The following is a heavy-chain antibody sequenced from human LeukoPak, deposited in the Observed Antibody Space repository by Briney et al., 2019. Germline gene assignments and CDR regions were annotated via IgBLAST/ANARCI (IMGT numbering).Heavy chain of an antibody. V-gene: IGHV1-8*01. J-gene: IGHJ2*01. D-gene: IGHD5-18*01. CDR3: ARSMSAMVLSWYFDL. CDR1: GYTFTSYD. CDR2: MNPNSGNT. Sequence: ASVKVSCKASGYTFTSYDINWVRQATGQGLEWMGWMNPNSGNTGYAQKFQGRVTMTRNTSISTAYMELSSLRSEDTAVYYYARSMSAMVLSWYFDLWGRGTLVTVSS.